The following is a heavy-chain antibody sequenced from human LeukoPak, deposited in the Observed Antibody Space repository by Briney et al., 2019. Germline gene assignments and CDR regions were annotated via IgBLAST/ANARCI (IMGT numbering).Heavy chain of an antibody. D-gene: IGHD3-22*01. CDR1: GFTFSSYS. CDR3: ARTSDTSGRLYWYFDL. J-gene: IGHJ2*01. Sequence: GGSLRLSCAASGFTFSSYSMNWVRQAPGKGLEWISYISETSSFMYYADSVKGRFTISRDNAKNSLYLQMNSLRAEDTAVYYCARTSDTSGRLYWYFDLWGRGTLVTVSS. CDR2: ISETSSFM. V-gene: IGHV3-21*05.